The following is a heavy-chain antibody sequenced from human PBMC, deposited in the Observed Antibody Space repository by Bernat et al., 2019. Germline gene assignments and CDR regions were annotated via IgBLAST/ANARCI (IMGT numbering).Heavy chain of an antibody. V-gene: IGHV3-74*01. D-gene: IGHD6-25*01. CDR1: GFTFSKYW. CDR2: ISSDGSTT. CDR3: VRDGAALYYYHGMDV. Sequence: EVQLVESGGGLVQPGGSLRLSCAASGFTFSKYWMHWVRQAPGKGLVWVSRISSDGSTTSYADSVKGRFTISRDDSENTLYLQMDSLKSEDTAVYYCVRDGAALYYYHGMDVWGRGTTVTVSS. J-gene: IGHJ6*02.